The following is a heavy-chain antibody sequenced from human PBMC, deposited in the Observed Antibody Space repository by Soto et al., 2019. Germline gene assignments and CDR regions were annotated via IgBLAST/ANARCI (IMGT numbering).Heavy chain of an antibody. CDR1: GGSMSSYY. CDR2: IYYSGST. CDR3: ARRGYGPGFPYYYGMDV. D-gene: IGHD3-10*01. Sequence: PSETLSLTCIVSGGSMSSYYWSWIRQPPGKGLEWIGYIYYSGSTNYNPSLKSRVTMSVDTPKNQFSLKLSSVTAADTAVYYCARRGYGPGFPYYYGMDVWGQGTTVTVSS. V-gene: IGHV4-59*01. J-gene: IGHJ6*02.